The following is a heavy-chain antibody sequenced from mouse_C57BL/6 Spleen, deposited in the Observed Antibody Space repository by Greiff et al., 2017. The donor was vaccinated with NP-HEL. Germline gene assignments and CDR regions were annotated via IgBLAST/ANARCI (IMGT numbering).Heavy chain of an antibody. CDR1: GYTFTDYY. CDR3: ARGDYSNYYFDY. J-gene: IGHJ2*01. Sequence: VQLQQSGPVLVKPGASVKMSCKASGYTFTDYYMNWVKQSHGKSLEWIGVINPYNGGTSYNQKFKGKATLTVDKSSSTAYMELNSLTSEDSAVYYCARGDYSNYYFDYWGQGTTLTVSS. CDR2: INPYNGGT. V-gene: IGHV1-19*01. D-gene: IGHD2-5*01.